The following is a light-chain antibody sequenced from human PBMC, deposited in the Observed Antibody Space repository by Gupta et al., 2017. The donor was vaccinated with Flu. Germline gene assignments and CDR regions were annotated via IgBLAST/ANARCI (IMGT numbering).Light chain of an antibody. CDR2: EVK. V-gene: IGLV2-14*01. CDR1: NGDFGSYHH. CDR3: CSYAASSLHV. Sequence: QSALTQPASVSGSPGQSITIPCTGHNGDFGSYHHVSWYQQPPDKAPKLIIYEVKNRPAGVSNRFSGSKSGNTASLTISGRQAEDEADYYCCSYAASSLHVFGTGTKVSVL. J-gene: IGLJ1*01.